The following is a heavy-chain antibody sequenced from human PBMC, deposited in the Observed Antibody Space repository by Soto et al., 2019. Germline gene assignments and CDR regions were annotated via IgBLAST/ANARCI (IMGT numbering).Heavy chain of an antibody. CDR2: IKQDGSEK. CDR1: GFTFSSYW. D-gene: IGHD6-13*01. V-gene: IGHV3-7*01. CDR3: ARGARTPYSSSWYGPARWFDP. J-gene: IGHJ5*02. Sequence: EVQLVESGGGLVQPGGSLRLSCAASGFTFSSYWMSWVRQAPGKGLEWVANIKQDGSEKYYVDSVKGRFTISRDNAKNSLYLQMNSLRAEDTAVYYCARGARTPYSSSWYGPARWFDPWGQGTLVTVSS.